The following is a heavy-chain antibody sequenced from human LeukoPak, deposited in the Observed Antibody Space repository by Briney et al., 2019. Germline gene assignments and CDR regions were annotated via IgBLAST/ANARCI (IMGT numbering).Heavy chain of an antibody. CDR1: GDSISSYS. D-gene: IGHD2-15*01. J-gene: IGHJ4*02. CDR2: IYTSGGT. Sequence: PSETLSLTCTVSGDSISSYSWTWIRQPAGKGLEWIGRIYTSGGTNYNPSLKSRVTMSVDTSKNQFSLKLSSVTAADTAVYYCARDDVVGSNQDWGQGTLVTVSS. CDR3: ARDDVVGSNQD. V-gene: IGHV4-4*07.